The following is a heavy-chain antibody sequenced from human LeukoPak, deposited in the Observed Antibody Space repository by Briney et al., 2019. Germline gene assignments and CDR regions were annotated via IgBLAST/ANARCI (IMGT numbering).Heavy chain of an antibody. CDR2: IWYDGSNK. D-gene: IGHD3-9*01. J-gene: IGHJ3*02. CDR1: GFTFSSYG. Sequence: PGGSLRLSCAASGFTFSSYGMHWVRQAPGKGLEGVAVIWYDGSNKYYAGSVKGRFTISRDNSKNTLYLQMNSLRAEDTAVYYCARDGIRYFDWLTNAFDIWGQGTMVTVSS. V-gene: IGHV3-33*01. CDR3: ARDGIRYFDWLTNAFDI.